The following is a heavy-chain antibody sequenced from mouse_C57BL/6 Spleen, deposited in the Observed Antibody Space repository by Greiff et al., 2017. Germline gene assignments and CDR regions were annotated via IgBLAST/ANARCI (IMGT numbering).Heavy chain of an antibody. D-gene: IGHD1-1*01. Sequence: VQLQQSVAELVRPGSSVKLSCTASGFNITNTCMHWVKQRPGQGLEWIGNIDPSNGNTNYTPKFKGKATITADTSSNTAYLQLSSLTSEDTAIYYCARSSYDGSSGGFADWGQGTLVTVSA. J-gene: IGHJ3*01. V-gene: IGHV14-3*01. CDR2: IDPSNGNT. CDR1: GFNITNTC. CDR3: ARSSYDGSSGGFAD.